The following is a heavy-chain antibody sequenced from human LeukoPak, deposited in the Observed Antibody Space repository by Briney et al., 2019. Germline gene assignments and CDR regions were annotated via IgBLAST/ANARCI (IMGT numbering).Heavy chain of an antibody. V-gene: IGHV1-46*01. CDR3: ARDNSVGDIAWWFDP. CDR2: INPSGDST. D-gene: IGHD3-10*01. CDR1: GYTFTSYY. J-gene: IGHJ5*02. Sequence: ASVKVSCKASGYTFTSYYMHWVRQAPGQGLEWMGIINPSGDSTSYAQKFQGRVTMTRDMSTSTDYMELSSLRSDDTAVYYCARDNSVGDIAWWFDPWGQGTLVTVSS.